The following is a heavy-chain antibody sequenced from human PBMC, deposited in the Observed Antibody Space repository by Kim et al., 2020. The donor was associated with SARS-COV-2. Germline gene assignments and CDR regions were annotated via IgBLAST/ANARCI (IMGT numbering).Heavy chain of an antibody. V-gene: IGHV3-66*01. D-gene: IGHD6-13*01. CDR3: ARSGQLVPNDY. J-gene: IGHJ4*02. Sequence: GGSLRLSCAASGFTVSSNYMSWVRQAPGKGLEWVSVIYSGGSTYYADSVKGRFTISRDNSKNTLYLQMNSLRAEDTAVYYCARSGQLVPNDYWGQGTLVTVSS. CDR1: GFTVSSNY. CDR2: IYSGGST.